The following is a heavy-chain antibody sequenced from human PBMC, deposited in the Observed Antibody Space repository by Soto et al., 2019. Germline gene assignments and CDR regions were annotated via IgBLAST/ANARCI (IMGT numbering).Heavy chain of an antibody. CDR3: ARLPYCSSTSCAYYYYYMDV. Sequence: ETLSLTCTVSGGSISSSSYYWGWIRQPPGKGLEWIGSIYYSGSTYYNPSLKSRVTISVDTSKNQFSLKLSSVTAADTAVYYCARLPYCSSTSCAYYYYYMDVWGKGTTVTVSS. D-gene: IGHD2-2*01. V-gene: IGHV4-39*01. CDR1: GGSISSSSYY. J-gene: IGHJ6*03. CDR2: IYYSGST.